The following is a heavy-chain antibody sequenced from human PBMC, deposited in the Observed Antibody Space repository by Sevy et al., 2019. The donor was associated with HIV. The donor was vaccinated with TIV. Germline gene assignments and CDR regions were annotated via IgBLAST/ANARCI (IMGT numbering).Heavy chain of an antibody. CDR2: IYPGDSDPRDSP. V-gene: IGHV5-51*01. CDR3: ARPADYDDSSGSLD. J-gene: IGHJ4*02. CDR1: GYTFTRHW. Sequence: GEALKISCKGSGYTFTRHWIGWVRQMPGKGLEWMGLIYPGDSDPRDSPRYSPSFQRQVTISSDKSSTTAYLQWSSLKASDTAIYYCARPADYDDSSGSLDWGQGTLVTVSS. D-gene: IGHD3-22*01.